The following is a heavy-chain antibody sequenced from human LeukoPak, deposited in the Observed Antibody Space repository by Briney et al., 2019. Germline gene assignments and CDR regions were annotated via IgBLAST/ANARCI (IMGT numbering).Heavy chain of an antibody. CDR2: ISAYNGNT. CDR3: ARGYIVVVPAAIPDLDEGYMDV. Sequence: GASVKVSCKASGYTFTSYGISWVRQAPGQGLEWMGWISAYNGNTNYAQKLQGRVTMTTDTSTSTAYMELRSLRSDDTAVYYCARGYIVVVPAAIPDLDEGYMDVWGKGTTVTVSS. D-gene: IGHD2-2*01. J-gene: IGHJ6*03. V-gene: IGHV1-18*01. CDR1: GYTFTSYG.